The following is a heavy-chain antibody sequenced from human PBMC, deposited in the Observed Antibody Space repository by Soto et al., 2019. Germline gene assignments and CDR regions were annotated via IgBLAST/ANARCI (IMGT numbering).Heavy chain of an antibody. CDR2: IIPMYDTT. V-gene: IGHV1-69*12. CDR3: ARHAVGSCQYTGPKRPWDHYYYYGIDV. J-gene: IGHJ6*02. D-gene: IGHD3-16*02. Sequence: QVHLVQSGAEVKKPGSSVKVSCKASGATFSSYAISWVRQAPGQGLEWMGGIIPMYDTTKYAQKFQGRDTITADEYTYTSYMELSCLGSEDQSLYYWARHAVGSCQYTGPKRPWDHYYYYGIDVWGQGTTVTVSS. CDR1: GATFSSYA.